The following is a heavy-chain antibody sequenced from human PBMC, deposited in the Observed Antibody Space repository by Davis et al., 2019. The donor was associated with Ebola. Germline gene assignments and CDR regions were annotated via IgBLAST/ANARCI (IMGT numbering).Heavy chain of an antibody. CDR1: GDSITNNHHY. J-gene: IGHJ5*02. V-gene: IGHV4-39*01. Sequence: MPSDTLSPTCTLPGDSITNNHHYWAWIRQPTGKGLEWIGTIYFAGSTYYNPSLKSRVTISLDTSKNQFSLILNSVAAADTAVYSCARQDRWFEKLAAWFDPWGQGALVTVSS. CDR2: IYFAGST. D-gene: IGHD3-10*01. CDR3: ARQDRWFEKLAAWFDP.